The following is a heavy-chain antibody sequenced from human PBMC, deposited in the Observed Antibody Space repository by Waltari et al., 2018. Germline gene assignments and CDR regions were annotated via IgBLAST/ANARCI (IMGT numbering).Heavy chain of an antibody. CDR2: VIPISGGA. J-gene: IGHJ6*02. CDR1: GGTFSSYA. Sequence: QVQLVQSGAEVKKPGSSVKVSCKASGGTFSSYAISWVRQAPGQGLEWMGRVIPISGGAKCGQHVQGRVRVTADKSTSTAYRELGSLRSEDTGVYYGARERYDSSGRHYYYYGMDVWGQGTTVTVSS. CDR3: ARERYDSSGRHYYYYGMDV. D-gene: IGHD3-22*01. V-gene: IGHV1-69*04.